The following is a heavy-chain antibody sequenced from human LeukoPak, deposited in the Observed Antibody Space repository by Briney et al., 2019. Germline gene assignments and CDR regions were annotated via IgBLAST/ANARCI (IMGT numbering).Heavy chain of an antibody. CDR1: GFTFSSYA. D-gene: IGHD3-10*01. J-gene: IGHJ6*03. Sequence: GGSLRLSCAASGFTFSSYAVHWVRQAPGKGLEYVSAITSDGGRTYYANSVKGRFTISRDNSKNTLYLQMGSLRAEDMAVYYCARSRGLDVHYYYYMDVWAKGPRSPSP. CDR2: ITSDGGRT. CDR3: ARSRGLDVHYYYYMDV. V-gene: IGHV3-64*01.